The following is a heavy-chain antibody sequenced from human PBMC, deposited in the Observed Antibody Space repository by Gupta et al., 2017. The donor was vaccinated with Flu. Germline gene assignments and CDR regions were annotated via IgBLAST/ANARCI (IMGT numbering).Heavy chain of an antibody. D-gene: IGHD3/OR15-3a*01. V-gene: IGHV3-64D*06. CDR3: WKDLIITRDAIPWGKFGH. J-gene: IGHJ4*02. Sequence: ARGLLLQPGGSLRLSSSASGFTLRRYAMHWVRQAPGNVLEYVAAIRSNGGSTYYAESVKGRFTISRDNSKNTLERQMSLLRAEEPAVYDCWKDLIITRDAIPWGKFGHGGQGTLVTVSS. CDR1: GFTLRRYA. CDR2: IRSNGGST.